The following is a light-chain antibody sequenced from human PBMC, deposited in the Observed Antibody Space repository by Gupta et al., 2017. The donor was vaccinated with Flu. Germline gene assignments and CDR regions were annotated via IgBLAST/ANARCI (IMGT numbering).Light chain of an antibody. Sequence: VTISFTASVVNVGGGYAVYCYQPRPATAPNLLIYGNSIRHSVVPDRFSGSKYGTSASLAITGLQAEEVADYYCQPYDISLSGWVFGGGTKLTVL. CDR1: VVNVGGGYA. V-gene: IGLV1-40*01. J-gene: IGLJ3*02. CDR3: QPYDISLSGWV. CDR2: GNS.